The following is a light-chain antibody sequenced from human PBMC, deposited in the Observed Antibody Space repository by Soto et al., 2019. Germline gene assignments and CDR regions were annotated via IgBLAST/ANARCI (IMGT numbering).Light chain of an antibody. Sequence: EIVLTQSPGTLSLSPGERATLSCRASQSVSSSYLAWYQQKPGQAPRLLIYGASSRATGIPDRFSGSGSGTDFTLSISRLEPEAFAVYYCQQYVSSPLTFGGGTKVEIK. CDR1: QSVSSSY. CDR2: GAS. CDR3: QQYVSSPLT. J-gene: IGKJ4*01. V-gene: IGKV3-20*01.